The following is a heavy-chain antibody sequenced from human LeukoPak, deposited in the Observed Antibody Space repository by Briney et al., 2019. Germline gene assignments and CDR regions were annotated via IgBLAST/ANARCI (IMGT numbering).Heavy chain of an antibody. CDR3: ASCSGGSCYSFDY. Sequence: GGSLRLSCAASGFTFSSYAMHWVRQAPGNGLEDVSAISSNGGSTYYANSVKGRFTISRDNSKNTLYLQMGSLRAEDMAVYYCASCSGGSCYSFDYWGQGTLVTVSS. CDR2: ISSNGGST. J-gene: IGHJ4*02. D-gene: IGHD2-15*01. V-gene: IGHV3-64*01. CDR1: GFTFSSYA.